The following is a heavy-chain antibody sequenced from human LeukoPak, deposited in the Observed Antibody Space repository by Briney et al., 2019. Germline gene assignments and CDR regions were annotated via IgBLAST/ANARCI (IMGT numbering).Heavy chain of an antibody. V-gene: IGHV4-59*08. Sequence: SETLSLTCTVSGGSISNYYWSWIRQSPGKGLEWIGYIYHIGSTNYNPSLKSRVTMSVDTSKNQFSLKLSSVTAADTAVYYCVRTSYDSSGYYYVWFDPWGQGTLVTVSS. CDR3: VRTSYDSSGYYYVWFDP. J-gene: IGHJ5*02. CDR2: IYHIGST. CDR1: GGSISNYY. D-gene: IGHD3-22*01.